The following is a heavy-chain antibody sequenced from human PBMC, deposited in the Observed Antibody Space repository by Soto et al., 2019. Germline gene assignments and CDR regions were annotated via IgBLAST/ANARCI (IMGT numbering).Heavy chain of an antibody. CDR1: GDSISSGDNY. V-gene: IGHV4-30-4*01. CDR3: ARGGGFDS. J-gene: IGHJ4*02. D-gene: IGHD3-16*01. CDR2: IYYSGRS. Sequence: QLQESGPGLVKPSQTLSLTCTVSGDSISSGDNYWSWIRQPPGKGLEWIGYIYYSGRSYYKASLKSRVTMSVDTSKNQFSLTLTSVTAADTAVYYCARGGGFDSWGRGTLVTVSS.